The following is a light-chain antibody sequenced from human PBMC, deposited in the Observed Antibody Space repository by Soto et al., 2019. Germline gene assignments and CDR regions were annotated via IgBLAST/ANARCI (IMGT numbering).Light chain of an antibody. J-gene: IGLJ1*01. CDR3: CSYAGSYTYV. CDR1: SSDVGGYNY. CDR2: GVS. Sequence: QSALTQSRSVSGSPGQSVTFSCTGTSSDVGGYNYVSWYQQHPGKAPKLMIYGVSKRPSGVPDRFSGSKSGNTASLTISGLQADDEADYYCCSYAGSYTYVFGTGTKLTVL. V-gene: IGLV2-11*01.